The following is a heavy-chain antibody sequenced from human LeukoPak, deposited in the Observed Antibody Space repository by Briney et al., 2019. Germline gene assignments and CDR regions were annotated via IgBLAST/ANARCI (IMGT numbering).Heavy chain of an antibody. D-gene: IGHD3-9*01. Sequence: GTSLRLSCAASGFTLGYHGMRWVRQAPGKGLEWVAIIFSNGVNKYYADSLKGRSTISRDTSKNTLFLEMESLRTEDTAVYYCARHRGSIFEGYMDVWGKGTTVTVSS. CDR3: ARHRGSIFEGYMDV. CDR1: GFTLGYHG. J-gene: IGHJ6*03. V-gene: IGHV3-33*01. CDR2: IFSNGVNK.